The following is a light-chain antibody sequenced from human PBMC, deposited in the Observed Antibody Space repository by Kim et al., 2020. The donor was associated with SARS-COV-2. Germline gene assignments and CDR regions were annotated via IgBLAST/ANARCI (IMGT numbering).Light chain of an antibody. CDR2: LGS. V-gene: IGKV2-28*01. J-gene: IGKJ2*01. CDR1: QSLLHSNGYNY. CDR3: MQALQTPYT. Sequence: DIVMTQSPLSLPVTPGEPATIPCRSSQSLLHSNGYNYLDWYLQKPGQSQQLLIYLGSNRASGVPDRFSGSGSGTDFTLKINRVEAEDVGVYYCMQALQTPYTVGQGNKLEI.